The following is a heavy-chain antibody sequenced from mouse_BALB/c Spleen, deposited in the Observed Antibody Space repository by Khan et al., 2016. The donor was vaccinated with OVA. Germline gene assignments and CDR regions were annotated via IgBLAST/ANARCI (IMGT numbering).Heavy chain of an antibody. V-gene: IGHV1-18*01. CDR3: ARDSGRY. CDR1: GYTFPEYT. D-gene: IGHD3-1*01. J-gene: IGHJ4*01. Sequence: VQLQQSGPELVKPGASVKISCRTSGYTFPEYTVHWVKQSLGKSLDWIGVINPKNGGTAYNQKFKGKATLTVDKSSSTAYMEFSSLTSEYSAIYYCARDSGRYWGQGTSVTVAA. CDR2: INPKNGGT.